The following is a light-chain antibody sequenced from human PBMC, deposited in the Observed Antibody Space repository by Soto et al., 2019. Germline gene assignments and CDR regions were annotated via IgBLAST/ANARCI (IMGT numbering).Light chain of an antibody. CDR1: ESIISNY. J-gene: IGKJ4*01. CDR2: GAS. Sequence: IVLRQSPSTLSLSPGERATLSCRASESIISNYLAWYQQRPGQAPRLLIHGASTRATGIPGRFTGSGSGTDFTLTISRLEPEDFAVYYCQQYGRSLTFGGGTKVEI. CDR3: QQYGRSLT. V-gene: IGKV3-20*01.